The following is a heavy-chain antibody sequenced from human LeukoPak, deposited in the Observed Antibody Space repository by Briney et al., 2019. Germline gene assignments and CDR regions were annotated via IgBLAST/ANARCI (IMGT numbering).Heavy chain of an antibody. V-gene: IGHV4-38-2*02. CDR2: IYHSGST. CDR1: GYSISSGYY. Sequence: KASETLSLTCTVSGYSISSGYYWGWIRQPPGEGLEWIGSIYHSGSTYYSPSLKSRVTISLDTSKNQFSLKLSSVTAADTAVYYCAGSHTGYDYSFDSWGQGTLVTVSS. D-gene: IGHD5-12*01. J-gene: IGHJ4*02. CDR3: AGSHTGYDYSFDS.